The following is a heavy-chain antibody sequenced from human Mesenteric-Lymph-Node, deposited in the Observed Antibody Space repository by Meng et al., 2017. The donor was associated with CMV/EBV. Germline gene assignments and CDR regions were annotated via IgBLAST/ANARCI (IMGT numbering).Heavy chain of an antibody. V-gene: IGHV3-74*03. Sequence: GESLKISCAASGFTFSNFWMHWVRQAPGKGLVWVSRTNSDGSNTAYADSLKGRFTISRDNSKNTLYLQMNSLRAEDTAVYYCAKSIRRARTGTSGMDVWGQGTTVTVSS. D-gene: IGHD1-7*01. J-gene: IGHJ6*02. CDR3: AKSIRRARTGTSGMDV. CDR2: TNSDGSNT. CDR1: GFTFSNFW.